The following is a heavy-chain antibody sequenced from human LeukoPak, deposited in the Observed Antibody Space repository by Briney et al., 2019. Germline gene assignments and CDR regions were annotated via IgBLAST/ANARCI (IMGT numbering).Heavy chain of an antibody. J-gene: IGHJ4*02. V-gene: IGHV3-23*01. CDR3: AKGGSPYSSSSV. CDR2: ISGSGGST. Sequence: GGSLRLSCAASGFTFSRYAMSWVRQAPGKGLEWVSAISGSGGSTYYADSVEGRFTISRDNSKNTLYLQMNSLRAEDTAVYYCAKGGSPYSSSSVRGQGTLVTVSS. D-gene: IGHD6-6*01. CDR1: GFTFSRYA.